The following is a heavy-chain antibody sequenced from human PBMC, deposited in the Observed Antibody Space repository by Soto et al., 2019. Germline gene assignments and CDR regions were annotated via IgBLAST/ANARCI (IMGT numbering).Heavy chain of an antibody. V-gene: IGHV4-34*01. D-gene: IGHD2-15*01. Sequence: QYQGKGREWIGEINHSGSTTYNPXXESRVTLSVDTFKNQFSLQLRSVAAADTVVYYCARSGRWLLRWPVDYGGQGTLVTVSS. CDR2: INHSGST. CDR3: ARSGRWLLRWPVDY. J-gene: IGHJ4*02.